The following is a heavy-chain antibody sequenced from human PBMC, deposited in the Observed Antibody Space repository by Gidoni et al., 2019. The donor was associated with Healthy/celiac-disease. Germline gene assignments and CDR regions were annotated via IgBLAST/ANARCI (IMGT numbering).Heavy chain of an antibody. V-gene: IGHV3-30*03. CDR2: ISFDGSNK. Sequence: QVQLVESGGGVVEPGRSMRLSCAAFGFNFSSYAMHWVRQAPGKGLEWVAVISFDGSNKFYADSVKGRFTISRDNSKNTLYLQMNSLRPEDTAVYYCARGTVTRFYYYGMDVWGQGTTVTVSS. CDR3: ARGTVTRFYYYGMDV. CDR1: GFNFSSYA. J-gene: IGHJ6*02. D-gene: IGHD4-4*01.